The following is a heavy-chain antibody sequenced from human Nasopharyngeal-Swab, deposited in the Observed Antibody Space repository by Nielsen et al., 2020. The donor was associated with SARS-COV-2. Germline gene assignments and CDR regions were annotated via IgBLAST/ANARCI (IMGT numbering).Heavy chain of an antibody. V-gene: IGHV1-2*02. J-gene: IGHJ4*02. CDR2: INPDSGDT. CDR3: ARDYYDNYDSDY. D-gene: IGHD3-22*01. Sequence: GESLKISCAASGFIFSASVIHWVRQVPGQGLEWVGCINPDSGDTQYAQKFQGRVTVTSDRSRSTAYIDLSRLRSDDTAVYYCARDYYDNYDSDYWGQGTLVTVSS. CDR1: GFIFSASV.